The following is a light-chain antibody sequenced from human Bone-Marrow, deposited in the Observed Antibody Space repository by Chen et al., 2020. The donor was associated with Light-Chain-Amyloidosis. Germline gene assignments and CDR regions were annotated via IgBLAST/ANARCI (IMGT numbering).Light chain of an antibody. Sequence: DIQMTQSPSSLSLSIGDRVTITCQASQDISHYLNWYQQKPGKAPKLLIYDASNLETGVPSRFSGSGFGTAFTFTISSLLPEDIATYYCQQYNNLPLTFGGGTKVEIK. CDR1: QDISHY. CDR2: DAS. J-gene: IGKJ4*01. CDR3: QQYNNLPLT. V-gene: IGKV1-33*01.